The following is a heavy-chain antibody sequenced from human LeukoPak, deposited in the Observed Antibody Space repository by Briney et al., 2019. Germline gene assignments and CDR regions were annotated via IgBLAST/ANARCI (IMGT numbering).Heavy chain of an antibody. CDR2: IYYSGST. CDR3: ATTYYYGSGTYSLVY. CDR1: GGSISSYY. J-gene: IGHJ4*02. Sequence: PSETLSLTCTVSGGSISSYYWSWVRQPPGKGLEWIGYIYYSGSTKYNPSLKSRVTISEDTSKNQFSLKLSSVTAADTAVYYCATTYYYGSGTYSLVYWGQGTLVTVSS. V-gene: IGHV4-59*01. D-gene: IGHD3-10*01.